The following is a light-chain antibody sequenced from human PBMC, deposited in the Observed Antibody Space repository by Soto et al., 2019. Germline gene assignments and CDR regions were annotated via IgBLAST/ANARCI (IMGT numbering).Light chain of an antibody. J-gene: IGLJ1*01. CDR3: AAWDDSLGDYV. CDR2: TNN. Sequence: VLTQPPSASATPGQRVAISCSGSNSNIGTNTFNWYQQLPGTAPRLLIYTNNQRPSGVPQRFSGSKTGTSASLAIGGLQSGAGADYYCAAWDDSLGDYVFGTGTKVTVL. CDR1: NSNIGTNT. V-gene: IGLV1-44*01.